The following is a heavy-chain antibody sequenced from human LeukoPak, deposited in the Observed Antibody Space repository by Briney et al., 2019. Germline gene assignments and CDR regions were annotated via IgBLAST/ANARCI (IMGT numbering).Heavy chain of an antibody. CDR1: GGSISSSTYY. J-gene: IGHJ4*02. V-gene: IGHV4-39*01. Sequence: SETLSPTCTVSGGSISSSTYYWGWIRQPPGKGLEWIGTIYYSGSTYYNPSLQSRVTISVDTSKNQFSLKLTSVTAADTAVYYCARARDSRGYQFKGFDYWGQGTLVTVSS. D-gene: IGHD3-22*01. CDR3: ARARDSRGYQFKGFDY. CDR2: IYYSGST.